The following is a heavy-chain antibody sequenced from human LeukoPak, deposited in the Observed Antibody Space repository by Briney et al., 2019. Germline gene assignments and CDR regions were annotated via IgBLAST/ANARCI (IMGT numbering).Heavy chain of an antibody. D-gene: IGHD3-10*01. V-gene: IGHV1-69*13. CDR2: IIPIFGTA. CDR1: GGTFSSYA. J-gene: IGHJ6*02. CDR3: ARDRLVLWFGAYGMDV. Sequence: SVKVSCKASGGTFSSYAISWVRQAPGQGLEWMGGIIPIFGTANYAQKFQGRVTITADESTSTAYMELSSLRSEDTAVYYCARDRLVLWFGAYGMDVWGQGTAVTVSS.